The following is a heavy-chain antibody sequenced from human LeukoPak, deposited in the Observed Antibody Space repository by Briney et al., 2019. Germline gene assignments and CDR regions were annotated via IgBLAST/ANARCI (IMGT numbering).Heavy chain of an antibody. D-gene: IGHD2-2*01. CDR2: ISAYNGNT. V-gene: IGHV1-18*01. CDR1: GYTFTSYG. CDR3: ARAFSSTSRGWFDP. J-gene: IGHJ5*02. Sequence: ASVKVSCKASGYTFTSYGISRMRQAPGQGLEWMGWISAYNGNTNYAQKLQGRVTMTTDTSTSTAYMELRSLRSDDTAVYYCARAFSSTSRGWFDPWGQGTLVTVSS.